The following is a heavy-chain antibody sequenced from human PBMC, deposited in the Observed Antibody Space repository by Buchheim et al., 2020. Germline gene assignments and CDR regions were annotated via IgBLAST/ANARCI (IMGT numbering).Heavy chain of an antibody. CDR3: ARALVDYGSARLWFDP. D-gene: IGHD4-17*01. Sequence: QVQLQESGPGLVKPSETLSLTCSVSGGSISSYSWSWIRQPPGKGLEWIGYIYYNGSTNYNPSLKSRVTISVDASKNQFSLKLKSVTAADTAVYYCARALVDYGSARLWFDPWGQGTL. V-gene: IGHV4-59*01. CDR1: GGSISSYS. J-gene: IGHJ5*02. CDR2: IYYNGST.